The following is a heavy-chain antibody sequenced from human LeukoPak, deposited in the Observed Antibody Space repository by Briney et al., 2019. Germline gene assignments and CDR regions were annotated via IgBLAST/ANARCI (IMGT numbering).Heavy chain of an antibody. D-gene: IGHD3-22*01. CDR3: ARGPYSYDSSGAFDI. Sequence: SETLSLTCTVSGYSISSGYYWSWIRQPAGKGLEWIGRISSSGSTNYNPSLESRVTISVDTSKNQFSLKLSSVTAADTAVYFCARGPYSYDSSGAFDIWGQGTMVTVSS. CDR1: GYSISSGYY. V-gene: IGHV4-38-2*02. CDR2: ISSSGST. J-gene: IGHJ3*02.